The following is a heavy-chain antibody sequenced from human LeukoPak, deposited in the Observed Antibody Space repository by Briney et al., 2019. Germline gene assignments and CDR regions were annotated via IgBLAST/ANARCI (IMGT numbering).Heavy chain of an antibody. J-gene: IGHJ4*02. CDR1: GVSITSTNW. Sequence: SGTLSLTCGVSGVSITSTNWWSWVRQPPGQGLEWIGGISLTGRTNYNPSLIGRVIMSLDESRNQLSLTLTSVTAADTAMYYCTRESGPYCPFGYWGQGTLVVVPS. CDR3: TRESGPYCPFGY. CDR2: ISLTGRT. D-gene: IGHD1-26*01. V-gene: IGHV4-4*02.